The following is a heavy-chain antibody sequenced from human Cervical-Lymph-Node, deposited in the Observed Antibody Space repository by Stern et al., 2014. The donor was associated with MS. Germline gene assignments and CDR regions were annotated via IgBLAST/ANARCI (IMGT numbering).Heavy chain of an antibody. CDR3: ARMGDYFDY. CDR1: GGSVTIGSYY. Sequence: VQLVESGPGLVKPSETLSLTCTFSGGSVTIGSYYWSWIRQPPGKGLEWIGYAYIYGSGSTSYNPSLKSRVTISVDTSKNQFSLKLSSVSAADTAVYYCARMGDYFDYWGQGTLVTVSS. D-gene: IGHD3-16*01. J-gene: IGHJ4*02. CDR2: IYGSGST. V-gene: IGHV4-61*01.